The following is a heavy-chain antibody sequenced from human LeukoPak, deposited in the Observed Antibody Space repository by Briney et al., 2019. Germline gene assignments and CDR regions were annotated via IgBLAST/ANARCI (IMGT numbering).Heavy chain of an antibody. J-gene: IGHJ3*02. CDR1: GFTFSSYA. Sequence: GGSLRLSCAVSGFTFSSYAMSWVRQAPGKGLEWVSTINSSGDYTCYADSVKGRFTISRDNAKNSLYLQMNSLRAEDTAVYYCARDGMITAYAFDIWGQGTMVTVSS. D-gene: IGHD3-16*01. CDR2: INSSGDYT. CDR3: ARDGMITAYAFDI. V-gene: IGHV3-21*03.